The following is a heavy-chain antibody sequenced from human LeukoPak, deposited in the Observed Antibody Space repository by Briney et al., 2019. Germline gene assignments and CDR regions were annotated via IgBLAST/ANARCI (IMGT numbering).Heavy chain of an antibody. Sequence: QSGGSLRLSCAASGFTFSSYAMHWVRQAPGKGLEWVAVISYDGSNKYYADSVKGRFTISRDNAKNSLYLQMNSLRAEDTAVYYCARRLDYWGQGTLVAVSS. CDR2: ISYDGSNK. CDR3: ARRLDY. CDR1: GFTFSSYA. V-gene: IGHV3-30*04. J-gene: IGHJ4*02.